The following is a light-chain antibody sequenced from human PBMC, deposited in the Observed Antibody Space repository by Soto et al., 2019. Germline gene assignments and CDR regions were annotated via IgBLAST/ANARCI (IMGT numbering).Light chain of an antibody. J-gene: IGLJ3*02. CDR1: SSDAGNYNF. CDR3: CSYAGSSTSWV. V-gene: IGLV2-23*01. Sequence: QSVLTQPASVSGSPGQSITISCTGTSSDAGNYNFVSWYQQHPGKAPKVIIYEDSTRPSGVSNRISGSKSGNTASLTISGLQAEDEADCCSYAGSSTSWVFGGGTKLTVL. CDR2: EDS.